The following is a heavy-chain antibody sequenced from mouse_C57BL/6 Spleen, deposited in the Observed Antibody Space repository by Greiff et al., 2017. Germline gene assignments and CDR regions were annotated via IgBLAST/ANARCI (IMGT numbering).Heavy chain of an antibody. Sequence: QVQLQQSGAELVRPGASVTLSCKASGYTFTDYEMHWVKQTPVHGLEWIGSIDPETGGTAYNQKFKGKAILAADKSSSTAYMELRSLTSEDSADYYCTRGGYYDAYWGQGTLVTVSA. J-gene: IGHJ3*01. V-gene: IGHV1-15*01. CDR3: TRGGYYDAY. CDR2: IDPETGGT. D-gene: IGHD2-3*01. CDR1: GYTFTDYE.